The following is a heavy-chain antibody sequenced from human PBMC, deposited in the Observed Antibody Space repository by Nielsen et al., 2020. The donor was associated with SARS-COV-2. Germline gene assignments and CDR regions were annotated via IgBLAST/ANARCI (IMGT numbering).Heavy chain of an antibody. V-gene: IGHV3-30*18. J-gene: IGHJ6*02. Sequence: GGSLRLSCAASGFTFSSYGMHWVRQAPGKGLEWVAVISYDGSNKYYADSVKGRFTISRDNSKNTLYLQMNSLRAEDTAVYYCAKERAYGGNSRGSPSVGYYYGMDVWGQGTTVTVSS. CDR1: GFTFSSYG. D-gene: IGHD4-23*01. CDR2: ISYDGSNK. CDR3: AKERAYGGNSRGSPSVGYYYGMDV.